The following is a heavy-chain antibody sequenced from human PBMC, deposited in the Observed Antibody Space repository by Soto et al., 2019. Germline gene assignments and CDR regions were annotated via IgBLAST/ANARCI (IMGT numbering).Heavy chain of an antibody. Sequence: SETLSLTCTVSGGSISSSSYYWGWIRQPPGKGLEWIGSIYYSASTYYNPSLKSRVTISVDTSKNQFSLKLSSVTAADTAVYYCARRVGWSLFDPWGQGTLVTVSS. CDR3: ARRVGWSLFDP. CDR1: GGSISSSSYY. V-gene: IGHV4-39*01. CDR2: IYYSAST. J-gene: IGHJ5*02. D-gene: IGHD3-3*01.